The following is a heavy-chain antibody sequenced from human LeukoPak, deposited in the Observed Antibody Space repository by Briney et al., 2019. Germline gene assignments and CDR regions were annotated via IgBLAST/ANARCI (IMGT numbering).Heavy chain of an antibody. Sequence: GGSLRLSCAASGFTLSTCGMHWVRQAPGKGLEWVAVISYDGSNKYYADSVKGRFTISRDNSKNTLYLQMNSLRAEDTAVYYCAREEDATGYYYYYYGMDVWGQGTTVTVSS. CDR1: GFTLSTCG. J-gene: IGHJ6*02. CDR2: ISYDGSNK. D-gene: IGHD1-1*01. CDR3: AREEDATGYYYYYYGMDV. V-gene: IGHV3-30*03.